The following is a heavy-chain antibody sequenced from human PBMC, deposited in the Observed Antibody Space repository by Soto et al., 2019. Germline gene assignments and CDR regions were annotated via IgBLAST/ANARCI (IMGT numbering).Heavy chain of an antibody. CDR2: ISAYNGNT. CDR1: GYTFTSYG. D-gene: IGHD3-22*01. Sequence: QVQLVQSGAEVKKPGASVKVSCKASGYTFTSYGISWVRQAPGQGLEWMGWISAYNGNTNYAQKLQGRVTMTTDTSTSIAYMELRRLRSDDTAVYYCARDRPFDSSGYYYGYWGQGTLVTVSS. J-gene: IGHJ4*02. CDR3: ARDRPFDSSGYYYGY. V-gene: IGHV1-18*01.